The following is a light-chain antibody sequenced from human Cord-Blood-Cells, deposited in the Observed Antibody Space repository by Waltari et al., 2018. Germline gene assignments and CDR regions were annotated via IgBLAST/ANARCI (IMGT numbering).Light chain of an antibody. V-gene: IGLV2-14*01. CDR3: SSYTSSSPYV. CDR2: DVS. J-gene: IGLJ1*01. CDR1: SSDVGGYNY. Sequence: QSALTQPASVSGSPGQSITISCTGTSSDVGGYNYVSWYQQHPGKAPKLMVYDVSKRPAGVSNRFSGSKSGHTASLTISGLQAADEADYYCSSYTSSSPYVFGTGTKVTVL.